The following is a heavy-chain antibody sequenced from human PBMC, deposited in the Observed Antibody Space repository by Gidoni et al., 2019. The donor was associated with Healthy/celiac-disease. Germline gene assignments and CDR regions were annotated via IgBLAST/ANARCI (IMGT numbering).Heavy chain of an antibody. Sequence: QVQLQQWGAGLLKPSETLSLTCAVYGGSFSGYYWSWIRRPPGKGLEWIGEINHSGSTNYNPSLKSRVTISVDTSKNQFSLKLSSVTAADTAVYYCARGHIGYYWAYYFDYWGQGTLVTVSS. J-gene: IGHJ4*02. CDR2: INHSGST. V-gene: IGHV4-34*01. D-gene: IGHD3-22*01. CDR3: ARGHIGYYWAYYFDY. CDR1: GGSFSGYY.